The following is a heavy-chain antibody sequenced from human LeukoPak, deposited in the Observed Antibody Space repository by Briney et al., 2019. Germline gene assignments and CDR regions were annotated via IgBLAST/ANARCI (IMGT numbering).Heavy chain of an antibody. CDR1: GGSISSSSYY. Sequence: ETLSLTCTVSGGSISSSSYYWGWIRQPPGKGLEWIGSIYYSGSTYYNPSLKSRVTISVDTSKNQFSLKLSSVTAADTAVYYCARLQDNYYMDVWGKGTTVTISS. CDR2: IYYSGST. J-gene: IGHJ6*03. CDR3: ARLQDNYYMDV. V-gene: IGHV4-39*01.